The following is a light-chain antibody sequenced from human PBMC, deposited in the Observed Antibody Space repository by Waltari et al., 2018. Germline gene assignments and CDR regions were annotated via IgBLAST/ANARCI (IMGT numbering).Light chain of an antibody. V-gene: IGLV2-14*03. CDR3: NSHTTVSSLV. CDR1: SSDIGAYNY. Sequence: QSALTQPASVSGSPGQSITISCTGTSSDIGAYNYVSWYQQHPGKAPKLLIYDVTYRPSGFSSRFSGSKSGNPASLTISGLQAEDEADYYCNSHTTVSSLVFGTGTNVTVL. J-gene: IGLJ1*01. CDR2: DVT.